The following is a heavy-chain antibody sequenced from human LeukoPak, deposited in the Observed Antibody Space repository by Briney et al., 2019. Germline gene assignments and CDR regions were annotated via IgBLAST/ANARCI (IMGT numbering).Heavy chain of an antibody. CDR2: ISGSSGLT. Sequence: PGGSLRLSCAASGFTFSNYAMSWVRQAPGRGLEWVSAISGSSGLTYYADSVKGRFTISRDNSKNTLFLQMNSLRAEDTAVYYCARKSAAVAGTYYFDYWGQGTLVTVSS. D-gene: IGHD6-19*01. CDR3: ARKSAAVAGTYYFDY. CDR1: GFTFSNYA. J-gene: IGHJ4*02. V-gene: IGHV3-23*01.